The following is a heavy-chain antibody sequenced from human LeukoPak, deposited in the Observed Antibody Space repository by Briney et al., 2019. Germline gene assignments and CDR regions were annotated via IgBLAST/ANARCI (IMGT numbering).Heavy chain of an antibody. V-gene: IGHV3-33*01. Sequence: GGSLRLSCAASGFTFSSYGMHWVRRAPGKGLEWVAVIWYDGSNKYYADSVKGRFTISRDNSKNTLYLQMNSLRAEDTAVYYCASIAAAGTGYWGQGTLVTVSS. CDR1: GFTFSSYG. J-gene: IGHJ4*02. CDR2: IWYDGSNK. D-gene: IGHD6-13*01. CDR3: ASIAAAGTGY.